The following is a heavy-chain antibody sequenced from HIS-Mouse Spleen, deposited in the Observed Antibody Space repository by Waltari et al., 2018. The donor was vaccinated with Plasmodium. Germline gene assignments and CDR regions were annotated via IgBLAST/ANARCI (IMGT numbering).Heavy chain of an antibody. Sequence: QVQLVESGGGVVQPGSSLRLSCAASGFPFRSYGMHWVRQAPGKGLEWVAVISYDGSNKYYADSVKGRFTISRDNSKNTLYLQMNSLRAEDTAVYYCATSKEPGIGTAFDIWGQGTMVTVSS. CDR1: GFPFRSYG. J-gene: IGHJ3*02. CDR2: ISYDGSNK. D-gene: IGHD7-27*01. V-gene: IGHV3-30*03. CDR3: ATSKEPGIGTAFDI.